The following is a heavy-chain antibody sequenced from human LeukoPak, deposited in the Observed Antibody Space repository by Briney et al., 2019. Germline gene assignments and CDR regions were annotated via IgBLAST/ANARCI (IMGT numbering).Heavy chain of an antibody. CDR1: GFIFTNYF. J-gene: IGHJ4*02. Sequence: PGGSLRLSCAASGFIFTNYFMSWVRQAPGKGLEWVANIKQDGSEKYFVDSVKGRFTISRDNAKNSLYLQMDSLRAEDTAVYYCVRALQARERWLQFFDYWGQGTLVTVSS. CDR3: VRALQARERWLQFFDY. CDR2: IKQDGSEK. V-gene: IGHV3-7*03. D-gene: IGHD5-24*01.